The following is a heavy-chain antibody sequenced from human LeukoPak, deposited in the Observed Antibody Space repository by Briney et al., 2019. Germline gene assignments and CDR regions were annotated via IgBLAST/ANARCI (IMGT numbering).Heavy chain of an antibody. Sequence: GGSLRLSCAASGFTFSSYAMSWVRQAPGKGLEWVSAISGGGGSTYYADSVKGRFTISTDNSKNTLYLQMNSLRVEDTAVYYCAKSYYYGSGSPSLDYWGQGTLVTVSS. D-gene: IGHD3-10*01. CDR2: ISGGGGST. CDR3: AKSYYYGSGSPSLDY. J-gene: IGHJ4*02. V-gene: IGHV3-23*01. CDR1: GFTFSSYA.